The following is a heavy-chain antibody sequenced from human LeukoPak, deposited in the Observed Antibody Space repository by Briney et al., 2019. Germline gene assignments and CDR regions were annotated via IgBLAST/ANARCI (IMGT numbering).Heavy chain of an antibody. D-gene: IGHD4-17*01. V-gene: IGHV4-34*01. J-gene: IGHJ6*02. CDR1: GGSFSGYY. Sequence: SETLSLTCAVYGGSFSGYYWSWIRQPPGKGLEWIGEINHSGSTNYSPSLKSRVTISVDTSKNQFSLKLSSVTAADTAVYYCASSGDSIWSYYYYYGMDVWGQGTTVTVSS. CDR2: INHSGST. CDR3: ASSGDSIWSYYYYYGMDV.